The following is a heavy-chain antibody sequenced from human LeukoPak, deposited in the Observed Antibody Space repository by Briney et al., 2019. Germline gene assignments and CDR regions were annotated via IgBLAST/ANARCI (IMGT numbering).Heavy chain of an antibody. CDR1: GGSISSYY. CDR2: IFYTGNT. D-gene: IGHD3-22*01. J-gene: IGHJ4*02. Sequence: PSETLSLTCNVSGGSISSYYWSWIRQPPEKGLEWIGYIFYTGNTDYNPSLKSRVTISLDTSKIQFSLKLSSVTAADTAVYYCATLQSSGYDYSDYWGQGILVTVSS. V-gene: IGHV4-59*08. CDR3: ATLQSSGYDYSDY.